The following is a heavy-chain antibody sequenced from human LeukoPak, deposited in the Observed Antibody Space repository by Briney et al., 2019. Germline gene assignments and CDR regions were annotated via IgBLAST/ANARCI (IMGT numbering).Heavy chain of an antibody. J-gene: IGHJ4*02. V-gene: IGHV1-46*01. CDR3: ASAKSFDRTGYYFDH. CDR1: GYTFTRYY. CDR2: INHSGGST. Sequence: ASVKVSCKPSGYTFTRYYMHWVRQAPGPGLEWMGIINHSGGSTSYAQKFQGRVTMNRDTSTSTVYMERSSLRSEDTAVYYCASAKSFDRTGYYFDHWGQGTLVALSS. D-gene: IGHD3/OR15-3a*01.